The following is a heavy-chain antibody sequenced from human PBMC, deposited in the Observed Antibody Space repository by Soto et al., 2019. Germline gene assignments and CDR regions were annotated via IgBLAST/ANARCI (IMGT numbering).Heavy chain of an antibody. Sequence: QVQLVESGGGVVQPGRSLRLSCAASGFTFSSYAMHWVRQAPGKGLEWVAVISYDGSNKYYADSVKGRFTITKDNSKNTLYLQMNSLRAEDTAVYYCARDLPPLGMDVWGQGTTVSV. CDR1: GFTFSSYA. V-gene: IGHV3-30-3*01. CDR3: ARDLPPLGMDV. J-gene: IGHJ6*02. CDR2: ISYDGSNK.